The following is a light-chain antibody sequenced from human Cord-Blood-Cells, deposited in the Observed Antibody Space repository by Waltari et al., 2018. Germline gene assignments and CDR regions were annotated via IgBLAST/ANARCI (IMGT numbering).Light chain of an antibody. V-gene: IGLV1-47*01. CDR2: RNN. J-gene: IGLJ3*02. CDR3: AAWDDSLSGWV. CDR1: SSNIGSNY. Sequence: QSVLTQPPSASGTPGQRVTISCSGSSSNIGSNYVYWYQQLPGTAPKLLIYRNNQRPSGVPDRFSGSKSGTSASLAISGLRSEDEADDYCAAWDDSLSGWVCGGGTELTVL.